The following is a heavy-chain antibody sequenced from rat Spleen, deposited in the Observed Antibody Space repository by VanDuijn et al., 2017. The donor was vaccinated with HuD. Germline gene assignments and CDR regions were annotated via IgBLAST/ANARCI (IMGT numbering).Heavy chain of an antibody. D-gene: IGHD1-11*01. CDR2: TSSDGSST. Sequence: EVQLVESGGGLVQPGRSLKLSCAASGFTFSAYNMAWVRQAPKKGLEWVATTSSDGSSTYYRDSVKGRFTISRDNAESTLYLQMDSLRSEDTATYYCARHGYGGYSGSFAYWGQGVMVTVSS. CDR3: ARHGYGGYSGSFAY. J-gene: IGHJ2*01. CDR1: GFTFSAYN. V-gene: IGHV5-7*01.